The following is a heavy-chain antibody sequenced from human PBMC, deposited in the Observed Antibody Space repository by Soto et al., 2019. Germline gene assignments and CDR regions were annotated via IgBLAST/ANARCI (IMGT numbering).Heavy chain of an antibody. J-gene: IGHJ4*02. CDR1: GDSISDYY. CDR2: IDNSGTS. V-gene: IGHV4-59*01. Sequence: QVQLQESGPGLVEPSETLSLTCSVSGDSISDYYWSWIRQSPGRGLEWIAYIDNSGTSNYKASPKGRVSMSVDTSKNQFSLELTSVTAADSAVYYCARVAKGSLWFPYFDHWGQGTLVTVSS. CDR3: ARVAKGSLWFPYFDH. D-gene: IGHD5-18*01.